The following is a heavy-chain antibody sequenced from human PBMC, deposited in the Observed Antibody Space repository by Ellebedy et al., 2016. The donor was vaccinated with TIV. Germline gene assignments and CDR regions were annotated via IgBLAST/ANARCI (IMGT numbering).Heavy chain of an antibody. Sequence: GESLKISCAASRFSFRDYWMTWVRQPPGEALEWVANINQDGSDKYYVDSVKGRFTISRDNAKNSLYLQMNSLRAEDTSVYYCATDGSYGDYRSPAHAFVTWGQGTMVTVSS. V-gene: IGHV3-7*01. CDR3: ATDGSYGDYRSPAHAFVT. CDR1: RFSFRDYW. CDR2: INQDGSDK. J-gene: IGHJ3*02. D-gene: IGHD4-17*01.